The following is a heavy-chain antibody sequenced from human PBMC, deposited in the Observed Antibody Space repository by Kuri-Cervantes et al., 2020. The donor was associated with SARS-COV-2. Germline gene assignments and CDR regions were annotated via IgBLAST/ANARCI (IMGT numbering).Heavy chain of an antibody. CDR2: IKQDGSET. Sequence: GESLKISCTASRFTFHTYWMSWVRQAPGKGLEWVANIKQDGSETYYVASVKGRFTISRDNAKKSLFLQMNSLRVEDTAFYYCVRVLWFGDPPDYWGQGTLVTVSS. J-gene: IGHJ4*02. CDR1: RFTFHTYW. V-gene: IGHV3-7*04. D-gene: IGHD3-10*01. CDR3: VRVLWFGDPPDY.